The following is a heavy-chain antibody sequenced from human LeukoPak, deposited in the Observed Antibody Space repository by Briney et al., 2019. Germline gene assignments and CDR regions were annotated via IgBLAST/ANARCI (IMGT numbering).Heavy chain of an antibody. V-gene: IGHV4-4*07. D-gene: IGHD2-2*01. J-gene: IGHJ6*03. Sequence: PSETLSLTCTVSGGSISSYYWSWIRQPAGKGLEWIGRIYTSGSTNYNPSLKSRVTMSVDTSKNQFSLKLSSVTAADTAVYYCAREGSSRDYYYYMDVWGKGTTVTVSS. CDR3: AREGSSRDYYYYMDV. CDR2: IYTSGST. CDR1: GGSISSYY.